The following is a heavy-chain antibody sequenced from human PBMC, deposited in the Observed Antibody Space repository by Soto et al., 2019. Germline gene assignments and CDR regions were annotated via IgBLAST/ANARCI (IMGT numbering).Heavy chain of an antibody. Sequence: QVQLVQSGAELKKPGASVSLSCKASGFTFNTYYIHWVRQSPGEGLQWLGVINPSNGFTSYAQKFQSRVTRTADTSTTTVYLELSGLRSEDTAVYFCARDWPDTYCGGDCPLGYFYHGMDVWGQGTAVTVSS. V-gene: IGHV1-46*02. CDR2: INPSNGFT. J-gene: IGHJ6*02. D-gene: IGHD2-21*02. CDR3: ARDWPDTYCGGDCPLGYFYHGMDV. CDR1: GFTFNTYY.